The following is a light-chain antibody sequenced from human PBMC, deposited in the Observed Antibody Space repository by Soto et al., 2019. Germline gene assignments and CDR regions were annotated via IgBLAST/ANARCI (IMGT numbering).Light chain of an antibody. CDR3: QHRGEWPRT. V-gene: IGKV3-11*01. CDR1: QSVTSY. CDR2: GAS. Sequence: EIVLTQSPATLSLSPGERATLSCRASQSVTSYLAWYQQKPGQAPRLLIYGASNRATGIPARFTGSGSGKDFTLTISSLEPEGFAVYYCQHRGEWPRTFGQGTKLEIK. J-gene: IGKJ2*01.